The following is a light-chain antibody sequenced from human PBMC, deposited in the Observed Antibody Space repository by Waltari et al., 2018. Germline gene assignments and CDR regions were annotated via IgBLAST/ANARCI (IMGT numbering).Light chain of an antibody. V-gene: IGLV2-14*01. CDR1: SSDIGAYNY. CDR2: EVA. J-gene: IGLJ2*01. CDR3: SSYTPSTTHVV. Sequence: QSALTQPASVSGSPGQSITISCTGTSSDIGAYNYASWYQQPPGKAPQLIIYEVANRPSGVSDRFSGSKSGNTASLTISGLQAEDEADYYCSSYTPSTTHVVFGGGTKLTVL.